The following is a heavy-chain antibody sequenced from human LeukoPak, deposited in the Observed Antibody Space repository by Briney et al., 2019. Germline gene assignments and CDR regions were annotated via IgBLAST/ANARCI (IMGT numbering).Heavy chain of an antibody. CDR1: GFTFSSYA. CDR2: INGRGDNT. D-gene: IGHD2/OR15-2a*01. J-gene: IGHJ5*02. V-gene: IGHV3-23*01. Sequence: GGSLRLSFAASGFTFSSYAMNWVRQAPGKGLEWVSAINGRGDNTYYADSVKGRFTISRDNSKSTLFLQMNSLRAKDTAIYYCAKDRVSPGFNLFDPWGQGTLVTVSS. CDR3: AKDRVSPGFNLFDP.